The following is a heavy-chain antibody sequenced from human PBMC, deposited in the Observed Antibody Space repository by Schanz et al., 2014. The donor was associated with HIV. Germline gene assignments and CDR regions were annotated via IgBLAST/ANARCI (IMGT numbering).Heavy chain of an antibody. CDR2: IIPIFGTA. V-gene: IGHV1-69*06. CDR1: GGSFSSYA. Sequence: QVQLVQSGAEVKKPGSSVKVSCKASGGSFSSYAINWVRQAPGQGLEWMGTIIPIFGTANYAQKFQGRVTLTTDTSTNTAYMELRSLRSDDTAVYYCAKGQDWPGPQLDHWGHGSLVIVSS. J-gene: IGHJ4*03. CDR3: AKGQDWPGPQLDH. D-gene: IGHD3-9*01.